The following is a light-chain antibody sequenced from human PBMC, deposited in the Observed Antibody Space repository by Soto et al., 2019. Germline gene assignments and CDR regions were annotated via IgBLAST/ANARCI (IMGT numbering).Light chain of an antibody. CDR1: SSDVGRYNH. CDR2: DVD. CDR3: SSYAGSTDV. Sequence: QSVLTQPPSASGSPGQSVTISCTGTSSDVGRYNHVSWYQQHPGKAPKLMIFDVDKRPSGVPDRFSGSKSGNTASLTVSGLQAEDEADYYCSSYAGSTDVFGSGTKLTVL. V-gene: IGLV2-8*01. J-gene: IGLJ1*01.